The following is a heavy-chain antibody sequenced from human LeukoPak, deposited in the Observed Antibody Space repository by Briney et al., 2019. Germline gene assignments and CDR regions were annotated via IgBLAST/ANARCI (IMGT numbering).Heavy chain of an antibody. CDR2: IYYSGST. Sequence: SETLSLTCTVSGGSISRSSYYWGWIRQPPGKGLEWIGSIYYSGSTYYNPSLKSRVTISVDTSKNQFSLKLSSVTAADTAVYYCANSLLGSGSYYPDVWGQGTPVTVSS. V-gene: IGHV4-39*07. CDR3: ANSLLGSGSYYPDV. D-gene: IGHD3-10*01. J-gene: IGHJ6*02. CDR1: GGSISRSSYY.